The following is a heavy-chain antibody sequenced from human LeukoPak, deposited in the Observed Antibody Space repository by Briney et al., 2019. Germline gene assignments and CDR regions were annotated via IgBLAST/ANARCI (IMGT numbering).Heavy chain of an antibody. J-gene: IGHJ4*02. CDR2: ISSSSSNI. D-gene: IGHD6-6*01. CDR1: GFTFSSYS. CDR3: ARSPCCYSSSSVYYFDY. Sequence: GGSLRLSCAASGFTFSSYSMNWVRQAPGKGLEWVSSISSSSSNIYYADSVKGRFTISRDNAKNSLYLQMNSLRAEDTAVYYCARSPCCYSSSSVYYFDYWGQGALVTVSS. V-gene: IGHV3-21*01.